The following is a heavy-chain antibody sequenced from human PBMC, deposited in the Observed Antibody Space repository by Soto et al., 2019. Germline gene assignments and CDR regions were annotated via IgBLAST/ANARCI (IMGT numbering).Heavy chain of an antibody. CDR2: IIPILGIA. Sequence: QVQLVQSGAEVKKPGSSVKVSCKASGGTFSSYTISWVRQAPGQGLEWMGRIIPILGIANYAQKFQGRVTLTPXXSXGTAYMELSSLRSEDTAVYYCAREEYYYGSGAFFDYWGQGTLVTVSS. D-gene: IGHD3-10*01. V-gene: IGHV1-69*08. CDR3: AREEYYYGSGAFFDY. J-gene: IGHJ4*02. CDR1: GGTFSSYT.